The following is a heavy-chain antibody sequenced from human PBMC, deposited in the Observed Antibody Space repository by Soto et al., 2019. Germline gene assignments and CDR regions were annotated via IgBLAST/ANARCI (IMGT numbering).Heavy chain of an antibody. CDR3: ASDGDRSAAGTRKWFDP. CDR2: INASGGST. V-gene: IGHV1-46*01. J-gene: IGHJ5*02. D-gene: IGHD6-13*01. Sequence: QVQLVKSGAEVKKPGASVKVSCKASGYTFTSYYMHWVRQAPGQGLEWMGIINASGGSTSYAQKFQGRLPMTRDTSTSTVYMARSSLISETTAVYYCASDGDRSAAGTRKWFDPWGQGTLVTVSS. CDR1: GYTFTSYY.